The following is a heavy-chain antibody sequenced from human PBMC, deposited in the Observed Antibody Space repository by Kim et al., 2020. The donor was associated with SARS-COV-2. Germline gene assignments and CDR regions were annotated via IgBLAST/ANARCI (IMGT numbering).Heavy chain of an antibody. Sequence: NPPLKSRVPISVDTSKNPFSQKLSSVTAADTAVYYCARGGSSGWYWFVYWGQGTLVTVSS. V-gene: IGHV4-39*07. D-gene: IGHD6-19*01. CDR3: ARGGSSGWYWFVY. J-gene: IGHJ4*02.